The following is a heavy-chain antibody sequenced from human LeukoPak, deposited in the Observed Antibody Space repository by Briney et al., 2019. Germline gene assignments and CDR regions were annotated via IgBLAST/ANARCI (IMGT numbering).Heavy chain of an antibody. CDR1: GGTFSSYA. CDR3: ARVSYSSGWPDWYFDL. Sequence: GASVKVSCKASGGTFSSYAISWVRQAPGQGLEWMGGIIPIFGTANYAQKFQGRVTITADESTSTAYMELSSLRSEDTAVYYCARVSYSSGWPDWYFDLWGRGTLVTVSS. CDR2: IIPIFGTA. D-gene: IGHD6-19*01. V-gene: IGHV1-69*13. J-gene: IGHJ2*01.